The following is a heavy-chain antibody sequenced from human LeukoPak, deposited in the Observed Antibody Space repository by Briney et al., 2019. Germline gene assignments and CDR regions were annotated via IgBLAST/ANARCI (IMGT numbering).Heavy chain of an antibody. V-gene: IGHV3-23*01. D-gene: IGHD2-8*01. CDR1: GYTFTSYY. Sequence: GASLRLSCAASGYTFTSYYISWVRQATGQGLEWVAGIDTTGEYKDYADPVKGRFTISRNNSKDTVSLQMHSLRAEDSAIYYCVKDRPCDPCMPMDAWGQGTTVTVSS. CDR2: IDTTGEYK. J-gene: IGHJ6*02. CDR3: VKDRPCDPCMPMDA.